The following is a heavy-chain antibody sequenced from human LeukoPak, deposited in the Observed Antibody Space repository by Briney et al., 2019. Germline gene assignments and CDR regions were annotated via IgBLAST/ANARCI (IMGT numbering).Heavy chain of an antibody. CDR2: IYPGDSDT. V-gene: IGHV5-51*01. D-gene: IGHD2-2*01. J-gene: IGHJ1*01. Sequence: GESLKISCKGSGYSFTSYWIAWVRQMPGKGLEWMGIIYPGDSDTGYSPSFQGQVTMSADKSISTAYLQWSSLKASDSAMYYCPRPGSSTSRRPLEYFHHWGQGTLVTVSS. CDR3: PRPGSSTSRRPLEYFHH. CDR1: GYSFTSYW.